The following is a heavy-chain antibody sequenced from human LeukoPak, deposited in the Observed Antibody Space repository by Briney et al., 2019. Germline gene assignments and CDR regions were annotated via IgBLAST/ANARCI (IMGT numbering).Heavy chain of an antibody. CDR1: GFTFSSYA. CDR2: ISSNGGST. J-gene: IGHJ4*02. D-gene: IGHD6-13*01. CDR3: VKGREPTYSSSWTD. Sequence: GGSLRLSCSASGFTFSSYAMHWVRQAPGKGLEYVSAISSNGGSTYYADSVKGRFTISRDNSKNTLYLQMSGLRAEDTAVYYCVKGREPTYSSSWTDWGQGTLVTVSS. V-gene: IGHV3-64D*06.